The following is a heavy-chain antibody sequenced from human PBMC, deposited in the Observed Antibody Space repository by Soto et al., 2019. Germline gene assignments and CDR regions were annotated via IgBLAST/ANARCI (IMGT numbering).Heavy chain of an antibody. Sequence: VGSLRLSCAASGFTFSSYSMNWVRQAPGKGLEWVSSISSSSSYIYYADSVKGRFTISRDNAKNSLYMQMNSLRAEDTAVYYCARDGYCSSTSCYNWFDYWGQGTLVTVSS. CDR2: ISSSSSYI. CDR1: GFTFSSYS. V-gene: IGHV3-21*01. J-gene: IGHJ4*02. CDR3: ARDGYCSSTSCYNWFDY. D-gene: IGHD2-2*02.